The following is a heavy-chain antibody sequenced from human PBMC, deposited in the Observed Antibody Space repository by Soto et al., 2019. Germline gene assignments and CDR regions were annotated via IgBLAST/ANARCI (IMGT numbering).Heavy chain of an antibody. V-gene: IGHV3-9*01. D-gene: IGHD5-12*01. CDR1: GFTFHEYA. Sequence: EVQLIESGGGWVQPGTSLRVSCVASGFTFHEYAIHWVRQAPGKGLEWVSGISSDGDTIAYADAVQGRFTVFRDNAKNSLYLQMNSLRAEDTALYSCTKGGYDLLYYFGMDVWGHGTTVTVSS. J-gene: IGHJ6*02. CDR3: TKGGYDLLYYFGMDV. CDR2: ISSDGDTI.